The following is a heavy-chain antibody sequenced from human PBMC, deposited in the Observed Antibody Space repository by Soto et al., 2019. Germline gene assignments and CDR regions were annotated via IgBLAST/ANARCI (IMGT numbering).Heavy chain of an antibody. D-gene: IGHD3-3*01. Sequence: PSETLSLTCAVYGGSFSGYYWSWIRQPPGKGLEWIGEINHSGSTNYNPSLKSRVTISVDTSKNQFSLKLSSVTAADTAVYYCARGHYDFWSGSSYPLDYWGQGTLVTVSS. CDR1: GGSFSGYY. CDR2: INHSGST. CDR3: ARGHYDFWSGSSYPLDY. J-gene: IGHJ4*02. V-gene: IGHV4-34*01.